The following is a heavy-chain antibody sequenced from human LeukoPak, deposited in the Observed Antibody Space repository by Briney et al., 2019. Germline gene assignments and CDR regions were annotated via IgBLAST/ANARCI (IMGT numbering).Heavy chain of an antibody. CDR3: ARGYDYYDSSGPLPAY. D-gene: IGHD3-22*01. Sequence: ASVKVSCKASGYTFISYSMNWVRQAPGQGLEWMGWISAYNGNTNYAQKLQGRVTMTTDTSTSTAYMELRSLRSDDTAVYYCARGYDYYDSSGPLPAYWGQGTLVTVSS. J-gene: IGHJ4*02. CDR1: GYTFISYS. V-gene: IGHV1-18*01. CDR2: ISAYNGNT.